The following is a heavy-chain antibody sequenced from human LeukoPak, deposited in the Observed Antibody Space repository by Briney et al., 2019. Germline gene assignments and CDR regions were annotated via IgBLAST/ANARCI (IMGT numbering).Heavy chain of an antibody. D-gene: IGHD6-19*01. CDR3: ARAPGGYSGWYHFYYFDY. CDR2: IIPIFGTA. CDR1: GGTFSSYA. J-gene: IGHJ4*02. Sequence: SVKVSCKASGGTFSSYAISWVRQAPGQGLEWMGGIIPIFGTANYAQKFQGRVTITADESTSTAYMEPSSLRSEDTAVYYCARAPGGYSGWYHFYYFDYWGQGTLVTVSS. V-gene: IGHV1-69*01.